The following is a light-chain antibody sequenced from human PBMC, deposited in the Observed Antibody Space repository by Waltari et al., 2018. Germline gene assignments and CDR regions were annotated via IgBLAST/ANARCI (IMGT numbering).Light chain of an antibody. Sequence: QSALTQPASVSGSPGPSITLSCTSDVGNYHLVPWYQQRPGTAPKLKIYGATKRPSGVSDRFSGSKSVNTASLTISGLQAEDEADYYCCTFTSSGTWVFGGGTKLTVL. CDR1: SDVGNYHL. CDR3: CTFTSSGTWV. J-gene: IGLJ2*01. CDR2: GAT. V-gene: IGLV2-23*01.